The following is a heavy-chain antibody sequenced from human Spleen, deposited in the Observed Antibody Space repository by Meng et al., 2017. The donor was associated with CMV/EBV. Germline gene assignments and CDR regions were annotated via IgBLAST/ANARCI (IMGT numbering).Heavy chain of an antibody. CDR3: AKDLGNALDSVLAIHGTFDASDV. J-gene: IGHJ3*01. Sequence: GMHWVRQAPGKGLEWVSFIRYDGSNKYYVESVKGRFTISRDKSKNTLYLQMNSLRAEDTAVYYCAKDLGNALDSVLAIHGTFDASDVWGQGTMVTVSS. CDR1: G. D-gene: IGHD2/OR15-2a*01. CDR2: IRYDGSNK. V-gene: IGHV3-30*02.